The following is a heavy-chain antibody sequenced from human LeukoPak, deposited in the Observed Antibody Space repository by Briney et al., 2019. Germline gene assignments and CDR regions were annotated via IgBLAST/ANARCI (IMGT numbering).Heavy chain of an antibody. CDR2: INHSGST. CDR1: GGSFSGYY. D-gene: IGHD3-3*01. Sequence: SETLSLTCAVYGGSFSGYYWSWIRQPPGTGLEWIGEINHSGSTNYNPSLKSRVTISVDTSKNQFSLTLNSVTAADTAVYYCARGISDDFWSGYDTFDYWGHGTLVTVSS. CDR3: ARGISDDFWSGYDTFDY. J-gene: IGHJ4*01. V-gene: IGHV4-34*01.